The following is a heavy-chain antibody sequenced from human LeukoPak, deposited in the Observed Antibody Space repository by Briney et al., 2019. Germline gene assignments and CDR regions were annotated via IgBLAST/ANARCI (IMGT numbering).Heavy chain of an antibody. V-gene: IGHV1-18*01. Sequence: ASVKVSCKASGYTFTSYGISWVRQAPGQGLEWMGWISAYNGNTNYAQKLQGRVTTTTDTSTSTAYMELRSLRSDDTAVYYCARDTRALTIFGVVYAFDIWGQGTMVTVSS. CDR3: ARDTRALTIFGVVYAFDI. CDR1: GYTFTSYG. J-gene: IGHJ3*02. D-gene: IGHD3-3*01. CDR2: ISAYNGNT.